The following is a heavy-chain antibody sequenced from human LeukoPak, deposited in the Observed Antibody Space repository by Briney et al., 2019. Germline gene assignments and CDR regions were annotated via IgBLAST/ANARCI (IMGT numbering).Heavy chain of an antibody. Sequence: GESLKISCKGSGYSFTIYWIGWVRQMPGRGLEWMGIVYPGDSDIRYSPSFQGQVTISADKSISTAYLQWSSLKASDTAMYYCARLDDFWSGYSAVDYWGQGTLVTVSS. V-gene: IGHV5-51*01. CDR3: ARLDDFWSGYSAVDY. CDR1: GYSFTIYW. CDR2: VYPGDSDI. J-gene: IGHJ4*02. D-gene: IGHD3-3*01.